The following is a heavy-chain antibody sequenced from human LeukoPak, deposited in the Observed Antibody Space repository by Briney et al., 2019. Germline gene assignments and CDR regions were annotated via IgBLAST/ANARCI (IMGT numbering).Heavy chain of an antibody. CDR2: IYYTGST. CDR1: GGSISSGSYY. D-gene: IGHD5-12*01. CDR3: ARDPYSGSGYKGAY. Sequence: PSETLSLTCTVSGGSISSGSYYWGWIRQPAGKGREWIGSIYYTGSTYYNPSLKSRVTISVDKSKNQFSLKLSSVTAADTAVYYCARDPYSGSGYKGAYWGQGTLVTVSS. J-gene: IGHJ4*02. V-gene: IGHV4-39*07.